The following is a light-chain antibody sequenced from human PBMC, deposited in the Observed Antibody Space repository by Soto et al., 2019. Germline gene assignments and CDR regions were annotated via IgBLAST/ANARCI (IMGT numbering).Light chain of an antibody. CDR2: GAS. CDR3: QRYGSSQWT. CDR1: QSVTSGY. Sequence: DIVLTQSPGTLSLSPGERATLSCRASQSVTSGYLAWYQQKPGQAPRLLIFGASTRATGIPDRFSGSGSGTDFTLTISRLEPEDFAVYYCQRYGSSQWTFGQGTKVEIK. V-gene: IGKV3-20*01. J-gene: IGKJ1*01.